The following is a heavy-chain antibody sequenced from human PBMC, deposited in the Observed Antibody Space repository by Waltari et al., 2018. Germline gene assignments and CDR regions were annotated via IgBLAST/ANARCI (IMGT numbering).Heavy chain of an antibody. Sequence: QVQLVQSGAEVKKPGASVKVSCKVSGYTLTELSMHWVRQAPGKGLEWMGGFDPEDGETIYAQKFQGRVTITADTSTDTAYMELSSLRSEDTAVYYCARRGYGGNYYFDYWGQGTLVTVSS. V-gene: IGHV1-24*01. CDR1: GYTLTELS. D-gene: IGHD2-21*01. CDR3: ARRGYGGNYYFDY. CDR2: FDPEDGET. J-gene: IGHJ4*02.